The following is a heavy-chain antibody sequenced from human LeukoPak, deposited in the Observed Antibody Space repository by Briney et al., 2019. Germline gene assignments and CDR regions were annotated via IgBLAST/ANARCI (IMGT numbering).Heavy chain of an antibody. Sequence: ASVKVSCKASGYTFNSYGISWVRQAPGQGLEWMGWMSADNGNTNYAQKLQGRVTMTTDTSTSTVYMELRSLRSDDTAVYYCAREYSGSNWWFDPWGQGTLVTVSS. CDR3: AREYSGSNWWFDP. J-gene: IGHJ5*02. V-gene: IGHV1-18*01. D-gene: IGHD1-26*01. CDR1: GYTFNSYG. CDR2: MSADNGNT.